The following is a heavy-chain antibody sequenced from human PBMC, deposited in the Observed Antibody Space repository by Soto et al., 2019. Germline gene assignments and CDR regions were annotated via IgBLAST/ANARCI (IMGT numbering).Heavy chain of an antibody. CDR1: GGSFSGYY. V-gene: IGHV4-34*01. CDR3: ARGWGRIFDY. J-gene: IGHJ4*02. CDR2: INHSGST. Sequence: SETLSLTCAVHGGSFSGYYWSWIRQPPGKGLEWIGEINHSGSTNYNPSLKSRVTISADTSKNRFSLKLSSVTAADTAVYYCARGWGRIFDYWGQGTLVTVSS. D-gene: IGHD7-27*01.